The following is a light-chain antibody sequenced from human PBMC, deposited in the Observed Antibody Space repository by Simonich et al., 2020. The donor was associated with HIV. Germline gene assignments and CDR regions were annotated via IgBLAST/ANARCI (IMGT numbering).Light chain of an antibody. J-gene: IGKJ1*01. CDR2: WAA. CDR1: QSVLYSSNNKNY. CDR3: QQYYSTPPA. V-gene: IGKV4-1*01. Sequence: DIVMTQSPDSLAVSLGERATINCKSSQSVLYSSNNKNYLAWYQQKTGQPPKLLIYWAATRESGVPDRFSGSGSETDFTLTISSLQAEDVAVYYCQQYYSTPPAFGQGTKVEIK.